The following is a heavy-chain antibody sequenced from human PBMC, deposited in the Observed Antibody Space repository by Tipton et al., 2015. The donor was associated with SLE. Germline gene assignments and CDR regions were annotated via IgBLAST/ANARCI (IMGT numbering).Heavy chain of an antibody. CDR3: ARFSPSRTKTITIVER. CDR2: ISAYNGNT. D-gene: IGHD3-3*01. V-gene: IGHV1-18*01. CDR1: GYTFTSYG. J-gene: IGHJ1*01. Sequence: QSGAEVKKPGASVKVSCKASGYTFTSYGISWVRQAPGQGLEWMGWISAYNGNTNYAQKPQGRVTMTTDTSTSTAYMELRSMRSDDTAVYYCARFSPSRTKTITIVERWGQGPLVTVSS.